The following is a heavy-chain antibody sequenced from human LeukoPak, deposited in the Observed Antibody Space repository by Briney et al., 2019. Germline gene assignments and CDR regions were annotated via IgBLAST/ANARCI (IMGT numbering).Heavy chain of an antibody. J-gene: IGHJ4*02. Sequence: APVKVSCKASGYIFSSHGISWVRQAPGEGLEWMGWITTYKGNIAYAQEFQGRVTMTIDTSTSTAYMELRSLRSDDTAVYYCAKDSMSGGSCFHDYWGQGTLVTVSS. V-gene: IGHV1-18*01. CDR3: AKDSMSGGSCFHDY. CDR1: GYIFSSHG. CDR2: ITTYKGNI. D-gene: IGHD2-15*01.